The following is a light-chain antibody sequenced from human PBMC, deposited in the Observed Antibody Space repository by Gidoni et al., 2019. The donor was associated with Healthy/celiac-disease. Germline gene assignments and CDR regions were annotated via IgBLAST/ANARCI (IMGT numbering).Light chain of an antibody. V-gene: IGLV2-14*03. Sequence: SALTQPPSVSGSPGQSITISCTGTSSDVGGYNYVSWYQHHPGKAPKLMIYDVSNRPSGVSNRFSGSKSGNTASLTISGLQAEDEADYYCSSYTSSSTLGVFGGGTKLTVL. CDR1: SSDVGGYNY. J-gene: IGLJ2*01. CDR2: DVS. CDR3: SSYTSSSTLGV.